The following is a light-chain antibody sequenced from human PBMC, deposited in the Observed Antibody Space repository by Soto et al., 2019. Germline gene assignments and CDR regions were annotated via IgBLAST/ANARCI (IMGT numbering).Light chain of an antibody. J-gene: IGLJ1*01. Sequence: VLTQPPSVSGAPGQRVTISCTGSSSNIGAGYDVHWYRQLPGTAPKLLIYANNNRPAGVPDRFSASKSGTSASLAITGLQAEDEADYYCQSYDTSPSGYVFGTGTKVTV. V-gene: IGLV1-40*01. CDR1: SSNIGAGYD. CDR2: ANN. CDR3: QSYDTSPSGYV.